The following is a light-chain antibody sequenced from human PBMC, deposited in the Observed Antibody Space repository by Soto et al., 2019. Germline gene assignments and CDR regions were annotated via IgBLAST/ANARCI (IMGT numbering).Light chain of an antibody. CDR1: SSNIGNNY. J-gene: IGLJ2*01. Sequence: QSVLTQPPSVSAAPGQRVTISCSGSSSNIGNNYVSWYQQLPGTAPKLLIYDNNKRPSGIPDRFSGSKSGTSATLGITGLQTGDEADYYCGTWYSSLSAVVFGGGTKLTV. CDR3: GTWYSSLSAVV. CDR2: DNN. V-gene: IGLV1-51*01.